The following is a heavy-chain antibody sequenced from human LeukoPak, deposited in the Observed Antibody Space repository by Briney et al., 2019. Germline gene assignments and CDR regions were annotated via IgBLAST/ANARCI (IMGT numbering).Heavy chain of an antibody. Sequence: SETLSLTCTVSGGSISSYYWSWIRQPPGKGLEWIGYIYYSGSTNYNPSLKSRVTISVDTSKNQLSLKLSSVTAADTAVYYCARHGASNYYNWFDPWGQGTLVTVSS. V-gene: IGHV4-59*08. D-gene: IGHD4-11*01. CDR1: GGSISSYY. J-gene: IGHJ5*02. CDR2: IYYSGST. CDR3: ARHGASNYYNWFDP.